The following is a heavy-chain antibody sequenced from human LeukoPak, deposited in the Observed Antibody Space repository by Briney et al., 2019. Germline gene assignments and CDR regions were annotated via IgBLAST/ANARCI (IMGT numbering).Heavy chain of an antibody. J-gene: IGHJ4*02. CDR3: AARKVRGVWFYLDY. V-gene: IGHV3-23*01. CDR2: IYDDNT. D-gene: IGHD3-10*01. Sequence: LPGGSLRLSCAASGFTFSSYAMSWVRQAPGKGLEWVSTIYDDNTYYADSVKGRFAISTDNSKNTLYLQMNSLRVEDTAVYFCAARKVRGVWFYLDYWGQGTLVTVSS. CDR1: GFTFSSYA.